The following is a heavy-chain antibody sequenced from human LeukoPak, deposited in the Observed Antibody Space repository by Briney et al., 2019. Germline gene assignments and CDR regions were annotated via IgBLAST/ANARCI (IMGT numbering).Heavy chain of an antibody. J-gene: IGHJ4*02. V-gene: IGHV4-31*03. Sequence: MPSETLSLTCTVSGGSISSGGYSWSWIRQHPGKGLEWIGYIYYSGSTYYNPSLKSRVTISVDTSKNQFSLKLSSVTAADTAVYYCARGQYHYDSSGHRSYYLDYWGQGTLVTVSS. CDR2: IYYSGST. CDR1: GGSISSGGYS. CDR3: ARGQYHYDSSGHRSYYLDY. D-gene: IGHD3-22*01.